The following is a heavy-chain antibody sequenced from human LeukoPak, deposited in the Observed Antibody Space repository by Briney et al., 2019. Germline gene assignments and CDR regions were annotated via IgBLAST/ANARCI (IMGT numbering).Heavy chain of an antibody. J-gene: IGHJ4*02. CDR3: ARGGSGSYYPFAY. CDR2: INPNSGGT. V-gene: IGHV1-2*02. CDR1: GYTFTGYY. D-gene: IGHD3-10*01. Sequence: ASVKVSCKASGYTFTGYYMHWVRQAPGQGLEWMGWINPNSGGTNYAQKFQGRVTVTRDTPISTAYMELSRLRSDDTAVYYRARGGSGSYYPFAYWGQGTLVTVSS.